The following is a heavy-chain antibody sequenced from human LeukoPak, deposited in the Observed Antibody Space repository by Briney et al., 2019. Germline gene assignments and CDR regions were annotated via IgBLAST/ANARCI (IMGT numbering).Heavy chain of an antibody. CDR2: INPSGGST. D-gene: IGHD5-18*01. Sequence: ASVKVSCKASGYTFTSYYMHWVRQAPGQGPEWMGIINPSGGSTRYAQKFQGRVTMTRDTPTSTVYMELSSLRSEDTAVYYCARDRDTAMGYYYYGMNVWGQGTTVTVSS. J-gene: IGHJ6*02. CDR3: ARDRDTAMGYYYYGMNV. CDR1: GYTFTSYY. V-gene: IGHV1-46*01.